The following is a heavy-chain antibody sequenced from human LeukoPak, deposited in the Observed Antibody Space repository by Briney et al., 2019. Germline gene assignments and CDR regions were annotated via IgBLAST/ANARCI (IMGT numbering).Heavy chain of an antibody. CDR2: INSDGSST. Sequence: GGSLRLSCAASGFTFSSYWMHWVRQAPGKGLVWVSRINSDGSSTSYADSVNGRFTNSRDNAKNTLYLQMNSLRAEDTAVYYCARDTYDYVWGSYRLFDYWGQGTLVTVSS. V-gene: IGHV3-74*01. CDR1: GFTFSSYW. J-gene: IGHJ4*02. CDR3: ARDTYDYVWGSYRLFDY. D-gene: IGHD3-16*02.